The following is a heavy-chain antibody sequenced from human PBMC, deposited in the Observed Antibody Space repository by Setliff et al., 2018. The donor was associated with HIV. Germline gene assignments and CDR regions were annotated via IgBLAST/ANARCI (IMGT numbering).Heavy chain of an antibody. V-gene: IGHV4-61*08. CDR2: IYYSGIT. J-gene: IGHJ3*02. CDR3: AKDRGYNYGHYAFDI. Sequence: SETLSLTCTVSGGSISSGGYYWSWIRQHPGKGLEWIGHIYYSGITNYNPSLKSRVTISVDTSKNQFSLKLSSVTAADTAVYYCAKDRGYNYGHYAFDIWGQGNPGHRLL. CDR1: GGSISSGGYY. D-gene: IGHD5-18*01.